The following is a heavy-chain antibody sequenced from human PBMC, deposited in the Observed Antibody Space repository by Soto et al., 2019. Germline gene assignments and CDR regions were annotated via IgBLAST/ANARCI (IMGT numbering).Heavy chain of an antibody. D-gene: IGHD6-6*01. V-gene: IGHV1-46*01. Sequence: QVQLVQSGAEVKKPGASVKVSCKASGYTFTSYYMHWVRQAPGQGLEWMGIINPSGGSTSYAQKFQGRGTMTRDTSTSTVYMELSSLRSEDTAVYYCARDWVAARSVDPWGQGTLVTVSS. CDR1: GYTFTSYY. J-gene: IGHJ5*02. CDR2: INPSGGST. CDR3: ARDWVAARSVDP.